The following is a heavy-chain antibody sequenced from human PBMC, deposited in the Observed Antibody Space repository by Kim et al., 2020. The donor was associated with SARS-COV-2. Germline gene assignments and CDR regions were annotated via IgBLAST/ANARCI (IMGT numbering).Heavy chain of an antibody. CDR3: ARDATIFGVVTNNWFDP. Sequence: SVKVSCKASGGTFSSYAISWVRQAPGQGLEWMGGIIPIFGTANYAQKFQGRVTITADESTSTAYMELSSLRSEDTAVYYCARDATIFGVVTNNWFDPWGQGTLVTVSS. V-gene: IGHV1-69*13. J-gene: IGHJ5*02. CDR2: IIPIFGTA. CDR1: GGTFSSYA. D-gene: IGHD3-3*01.